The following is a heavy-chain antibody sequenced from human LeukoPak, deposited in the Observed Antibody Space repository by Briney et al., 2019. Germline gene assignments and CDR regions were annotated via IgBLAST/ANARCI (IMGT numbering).Heavy chain of an antibody. J-gene: IGHJ4*02. CDR1: GGSISSSNYY. CDR2: IFYSGST. V-gene: IGHV4-39*01. D-gene: IGHD2-21*02. CDR3: AGLVVATATIDY. Sequence: SETLSLTCTVSGGSISSSNYYWGRIRQPPGEGLEWIGNIFYSGSTYYNPSLKSRVTISVDTSKKQFSLKLSSVTAADTAVYYCAGLVVATATIDYWGQGTLVTVSS.